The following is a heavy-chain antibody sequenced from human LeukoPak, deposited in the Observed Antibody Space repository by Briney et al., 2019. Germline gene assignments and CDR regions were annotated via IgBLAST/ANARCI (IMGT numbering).Heavy chain of an antibody. D-gene: IGHD2-2*01. CDR3: AKGVVVPAANWFDP. Sequence: GGSLRLSCAASGFTFDDYAMHWVRQAPGKGLEWVSGISWNSGSIGYADSVKGRFTIFRDNAKNSLYLQMNSLRAEDTALYYCAKGVVVPAANWFDPWGQGTLVTVSS. CDR2: ISWNSGSI. J-gene: IGHJ5*02. CDR1: GFTFDDYA. V-gene: IGHV3-9*01.